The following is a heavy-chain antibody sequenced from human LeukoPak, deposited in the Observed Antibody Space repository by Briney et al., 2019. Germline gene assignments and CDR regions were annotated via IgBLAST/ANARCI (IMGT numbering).Heavy chain of an antibody. J-gene: IGHJ5*02. CDR3: ARTMRSRVPAANNWFDP. D-gene: IGHD2-2*01. V-gene: IGHV4-59*12. Sequence: SETLSLTCTVSGGSISSYYWSWIRQPPGKGLEWIGYIYYSGSTNYNPSLKSRVTISVDTSKNQFSLKLSSVTAADTAVYYCARTMRSRVPAANNWFDPWGQGTLVTVSS. CDR2: IYYSGST. CDR1: GGSISSYY.